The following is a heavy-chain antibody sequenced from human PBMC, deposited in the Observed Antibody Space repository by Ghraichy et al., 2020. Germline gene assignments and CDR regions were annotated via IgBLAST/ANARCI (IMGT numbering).Heavy chain of an antibody. D-gene: IGHD3-22*01. CDR2: IYYSGST. CDR3: ARSEITGLNYDSSGYPPYYFDY. CDR1: GGSISSYY. Sequence: SETLSLTCTVSGGSISSYYWSWIRQPPGKGLEWIGYIYYSGSTNYNPSLKSRVTISVDTSKNQFSLKLSSVTAADTAVYYCARSEITGLNYDSSGYPPYYFDYWGQGTLVTVSS. J-gene: IGHJ4*02. V-gene: IGHV4-59*01.